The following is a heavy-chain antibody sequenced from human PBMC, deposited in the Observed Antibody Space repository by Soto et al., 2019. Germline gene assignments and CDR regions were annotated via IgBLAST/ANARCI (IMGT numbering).Heavy chain of an antibody. Sequence: QVQLVQSGAEVKKPGSSVKVSCKASGGTFSSYAISWVRQAPGQGLEWMGGIIPIFGTANYAQKFQGRVTITADESTSTAYKELSSLTSEDTAVYYCARGGGYSGSGNEWVVDYWGQGTLVTVSS. J-gene: IGHJ4*02. CDR2: IIPIFGTA. V-gene: IGHV1-69*01. D-gene: IGHD3-10*01. CDR1: GGTFSSYA. CDR3: ARGGGYSGSGNEWVVDY.